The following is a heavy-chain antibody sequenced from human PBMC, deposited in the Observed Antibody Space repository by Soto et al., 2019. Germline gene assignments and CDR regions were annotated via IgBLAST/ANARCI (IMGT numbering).Heavy chain of an antibody. J-gene: IGHJ4*01. CDR1: GYSFSNYW. CDR2: IYPGDSDT. D-gene: IGHD5-18*01. Sequence: PGESLKISCKGSGYSFSNYWIGWVRQMPGRGLEWMGIIYPGDSDTRYSPSFQGQVTISADQSISTAYLLLSTLKAADTAIYYCARQVEDGYRYGYVYCGHRTLVTVSS. V-gene: IGHV5-51*01. CDR3: ARQVEDGYRYGYVY.